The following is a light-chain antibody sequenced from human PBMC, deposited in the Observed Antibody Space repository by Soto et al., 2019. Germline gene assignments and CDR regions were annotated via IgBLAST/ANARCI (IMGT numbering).Light chain of an antibody. V-gene: IGKV1-5*03. CDR1: QSIDSW. Sequence: DIQMTQSPSTLSASVGDRVTITCRASQSIDSWLAWYQQKPGKAPNLLIYKASSIEIGVPSRFSGSGSGTEFTLTISSLQPDDFATYYCQQYNSYSSGTFVQGTKVDIK. CDR2: KAS. J-gene: IGKJ1*01. CDR3: QQYNSYSSGT.